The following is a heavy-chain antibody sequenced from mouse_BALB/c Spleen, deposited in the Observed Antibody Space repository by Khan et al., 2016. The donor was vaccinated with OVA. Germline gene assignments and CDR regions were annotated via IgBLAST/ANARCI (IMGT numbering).Heavy chain of an antibody. CDR3: ASGYFGNYEFAY. D-gene: IGHD2-1*01. CDR1: GYTFTNYW. CDR2: ICPGTGTT. Sequence: QVQLQQSGAELVKPGASVKLSCKTSGYTFTNYWIQWVKQRPGQGLGWIGEICPGTGTTYYNENFKAKATLTIDTSSRTAYMQLSSLTSEYSSVYFCASGYFGNYEFAYWGQGTLVTVSA. V-gene: IGHV1S132*01. J-gene: IGHJ3*01.